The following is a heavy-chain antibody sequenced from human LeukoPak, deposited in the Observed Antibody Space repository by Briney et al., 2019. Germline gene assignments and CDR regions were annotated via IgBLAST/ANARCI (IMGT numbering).Heavy chain of an antibody. CDR2: INTHNGDT. Sequence: ASVKVSCKASGYTFTTYGVSWVRQAPGQGLEWMGCINTHNGDTNYAQKVQDRVTMTTGTSTNTAYMELRSLRSDDTAVYYCARGGFYYDSSGYVESFDYWGQGTLVTVSS. D-gene: IGHD3-22*01. J-gene: IGHJ4*02. CDR1: GYTFTTYG. V-gene: IGHV1-18*01. CDR3: ARGGFYYDSSGYVESFDY.